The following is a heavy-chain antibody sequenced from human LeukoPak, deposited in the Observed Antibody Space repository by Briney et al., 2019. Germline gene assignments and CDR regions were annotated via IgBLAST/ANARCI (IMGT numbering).Heavy chain of an antibody. J-gene: IGHJ3*02. Sequence: ASVKVSCKVSGYTLTELSMHWVRQAPGKGLEWMGGFDPEDGETIYAQKFQGRVTMTEDTSTDTAYMELSSLRSEDTAVYYCARGSSGWPYQDAFDIWGQGTMVTVSS. V-gene: IGHV1-24*01. D-gene: IGHD6-19*01. CDR3: ARGSSGWPYQDAFDI. CDR2: FDPEDGET. CDR1: GYTLTELS.